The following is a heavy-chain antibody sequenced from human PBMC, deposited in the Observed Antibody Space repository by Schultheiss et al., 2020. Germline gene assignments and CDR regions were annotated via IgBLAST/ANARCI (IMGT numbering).Heavy chain of an antibody. D-gene: IGHD3-3*01. CDR2: ISSSSSTI. CDR1: GFTFSSYS. Sequence: GGSLRLSCAASGFTFSSYSMNWVRQAPGKGLEWVSYISSSSSTIYYADSVKGRFTISRDNAKNSLYLQMNSLKTEDTAVYYCTTTRPPQLRFLEWGYYGMDVWGQGTTVTVSS. CDR3: TTTRPPQLRFLEWGYYGMDV. J-gene: IGHJ6*02. V-gene: IGHV3-48*01.